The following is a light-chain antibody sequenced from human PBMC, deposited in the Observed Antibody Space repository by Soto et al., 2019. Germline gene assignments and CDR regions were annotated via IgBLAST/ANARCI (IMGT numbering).Light chain of an antibody. CDR2: DVT. V-gene: IGLV2-11*01. J-gene: IGLJ1*01. CDR3: CSYADNYTYV. CDR1: SSDVGGYNY. Sequence: VLTQPRSVSGSPGQSVTISCTGTSSDVGGYNYVSWYQQHPGKAPKLMIFDVTKRPSGVPDRFSGSKSGNTASLTISGLQAEDEADYYCCSYADNYTYVFGTGTKVTVL.